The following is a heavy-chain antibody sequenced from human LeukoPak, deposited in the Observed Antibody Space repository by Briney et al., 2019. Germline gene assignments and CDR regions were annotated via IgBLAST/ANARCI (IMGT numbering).Heavy chain of an antibody. CDR3: ARGRLRGFGESSYWYFDL. J-gene: IGHJ2*01. Sequence: SQTLSLTCAISGDSVSSNSAAWNWIRQSPSRGLEWLGRTYFRSKWYNDYAVSVKSRITINPDTSKSQFSLQLNSVTPEDTAVYYCARGRLRGFGESSYWYFDLWGRGTLVTVSS. V-gene: IGHV6-1*01. CDR1: GDSVSSNSAA. D-gene: IGHD3-10*01. CDR2: TYFRSKWYN.